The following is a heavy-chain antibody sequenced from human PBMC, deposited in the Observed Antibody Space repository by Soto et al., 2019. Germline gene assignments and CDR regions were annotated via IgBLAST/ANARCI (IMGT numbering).Heavy chain of an antibody. CDR2: IIPIFGTA. V-gene: IGHV1-69*13. J-gene: IGHJ4*02. Sequence: GASVKVSCKASGGTFSIYAISWVRQAPGQGLEWMGGIIPIFGTANYAQKFQGRVTITADESTSTAYMELSSLRSEDTAVYYCAVCPSYNWNYVHDYWGQGTLVTVSS. D-gene: IGHD1-7*01. CDR3: AVCPSYNWNYVHDY. CDR1: GGTFSIYA.